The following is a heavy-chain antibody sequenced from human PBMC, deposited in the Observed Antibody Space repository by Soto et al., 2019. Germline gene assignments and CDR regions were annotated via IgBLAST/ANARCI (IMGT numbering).Heavy chain of an antibody. V-gene: IGHV3-53*01. CDR2: IYSGGST. CDR1: GFTVSSNY. J-gene: IGHJ4*02. Sequence: GGSLRLSCAASGFTVSSNYMSWVRQAPGKGLEWVSVIYSGGSTYYADSVKGRFTISRDNSKNTLSLQMNSLRAEDTAVYYCARGKWAGAATPIQYWGQGTLVTVSS. CDR3: ARGKWAGAATPIQY. D-gene: IGHD2-15*01.